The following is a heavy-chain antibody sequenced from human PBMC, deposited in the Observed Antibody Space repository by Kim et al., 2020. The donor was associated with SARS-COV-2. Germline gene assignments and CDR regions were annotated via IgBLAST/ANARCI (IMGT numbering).Heavy chain of an antibody. CDR3: ALAGTRYYYGMDV. J-gene: IGHJ6*02. V-gene: IGHV6-1*01. D-gene: IGHD6-19*01. Sequence: YAVSVKSRITINPDTSKNQFSLQLNSVTPEDTAVYYCALAGTRYYYGMDVWGQGTTVTVSS.